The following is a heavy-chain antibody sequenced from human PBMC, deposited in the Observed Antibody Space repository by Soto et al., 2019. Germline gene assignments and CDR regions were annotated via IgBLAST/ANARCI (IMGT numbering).Heavy chain of an antibody. V-gene: IGHV3-23*01. CDR2: ISASGGSS. D-gene: IGHD3-3*01. J-gene: IGHJ4*02. Sequence: GGSLIVSCASSGFTFSGYVMNWVRQAPGKGLDWVSGISASGGSSYDVDSVRGRFTISIDNSKNTLFLQMNSLTDEDTAVYYCAKGGDYWSGFSPDWGQGTLVTAPQ. CDR3: AKGGDYWSGFSPD. CDR1: GFTFSGYV.